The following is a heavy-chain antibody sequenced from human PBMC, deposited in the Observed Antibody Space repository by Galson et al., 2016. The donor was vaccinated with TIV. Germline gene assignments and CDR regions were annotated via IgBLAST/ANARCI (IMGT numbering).Heavy chain of an antibody. CDR3: ARYCSTTNCYESTHDIDV. V-gene: IGHV1-69*04. CDR2: IVPTLGMT. J-gene: IGHJ6*02. CDR1: GGTFSTYA. Sequence: SVKVSCKASGGTFSTYAISWVRQAPGQGLEWMGRIVPTLGMTNYAQKFQGRLTITADISTNTAYMVLSILRSEDTAVYFCARYCSTTNCYESTHDIDVWGQGTTVAVSS. D-gene: IGHD2-2*01.